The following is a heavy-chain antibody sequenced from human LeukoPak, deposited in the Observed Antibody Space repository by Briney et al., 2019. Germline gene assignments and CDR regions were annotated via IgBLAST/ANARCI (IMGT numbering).Heavy chain of an antibody. CDR1: GFTFSSYA. V-gene: IGHV3-23*01. CDR2: ISGSGGST. D-gene: IGHD5-12*01. J-gene: IGHJ4*02. CDR3: AKIGRIASGWLRLRRVYYFDY. Sequence: GGSLRLSCAASGFTFSSYAMSWVRQAPGKGLEWVSAISGSGGSTYYADSVKGRFTISRDNSKNTLYLQMNSLRAEDTAVYYCAKIGRIASGWLRLRRVYYFDYWGQGTLVTVSS.